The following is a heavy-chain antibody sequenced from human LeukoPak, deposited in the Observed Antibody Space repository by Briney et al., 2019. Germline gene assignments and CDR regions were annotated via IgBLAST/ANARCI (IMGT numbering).Heavy chain of an antibody. J-gene: IGHJ4*02. D-gene: IGHD6-19*01. V-gene: IGHV4-34*01. Sequence: SETLSLTCAGYGGSFSGYYWSWIRQPPGKGLEWIGEINHSGSTNYNPSLKSRVTISVDTSKNQFSLKLSSVTAADTAVYYCARGRQGIAVAGTPYYFDYWGQGTLVTVSS. CDR2: INHSGST. CDR3: ARGRQGIAVAGTPYYFDY. CDR1: GGSFSGYY.